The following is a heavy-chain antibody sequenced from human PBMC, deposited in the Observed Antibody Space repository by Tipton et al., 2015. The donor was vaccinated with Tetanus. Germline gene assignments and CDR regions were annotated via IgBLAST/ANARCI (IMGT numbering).Heavy chain of an antibody. D-gene: IGHD5-24*01. CDR3: ARGITDGYNRRFDY. J-gene: IGHJ4*02. V-gene: IGHV4-61*08. CDR2: ISPSGRS. CDR1: GGSIRSGDHQ. Sequence: LRLSCSVSGGSIRSGDHQWNWIRQPPGKGLEWLAYISPSGRSNSNYSLKSRITITQDKSKNQFSLKLRSVTAADTAVYYCARGITDGYNRRFDYWGQGTLVAVSP.